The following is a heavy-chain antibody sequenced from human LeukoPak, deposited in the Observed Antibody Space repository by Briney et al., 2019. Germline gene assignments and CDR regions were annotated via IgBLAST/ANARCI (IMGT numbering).Heavy chain of an antibody. CDR1: GFTFSSYW. J-gene: IGHJ4*02. CDR3: AREGGPYRPLDY. V-gene: IGHV4-4*02. Sequence: NPGGSLRLSCAASGFTFSSYWMHWVRQAPGKGLEWIGEVNLQGSTNYNPSLMGRVAISVDMSENHISLQLTSVTAADTAVYYCAREGGPYRPLDYSGQGTLVTVSS. CDR2: VNLQGST.